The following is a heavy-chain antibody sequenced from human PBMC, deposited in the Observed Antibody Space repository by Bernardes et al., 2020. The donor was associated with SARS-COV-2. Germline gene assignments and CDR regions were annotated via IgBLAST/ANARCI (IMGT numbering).Heavy chain of an antibody. D-gene: IGHD6-13*01. CDR2: IYSGGST. CDR1: GFTVSSNY. Sequence: GGSLRLSCAASGFTVSSNYMSWVRQAPGKGLEWVSVIYSGGSTYYADSVKGRFTISRDNSKNTLYLQMNSLRAEDTAVYYCARSWYGYYYYYGMDVWGQGTTVTVSS. CDR3: ARSWYGYYYYYGMDV. V-gene: IGHV3-66*02. J-gene: IGHJ6*02.